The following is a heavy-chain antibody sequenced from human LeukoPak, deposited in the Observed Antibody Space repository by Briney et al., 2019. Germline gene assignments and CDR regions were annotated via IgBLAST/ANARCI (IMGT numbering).Heavy chain of an antibody. V-gene: IGHV3-30*02. CDR3: ATDFGNAFDI. Sequence: GGSLRLSCVASGFTFSSHGMHWVRQAPGKGLQWVAFTWSDGSNQYYVDCVKDRFTISRDNSKNTLYLQMDSLRAEDTAVYYCATDFGNAFDIWGQGAVVTGSS. D-gene: IGHD3-10*01. CDR1: GFTFSSHG. J-gene: IGHJ3*02. CDR2: TWSDGSNQ.